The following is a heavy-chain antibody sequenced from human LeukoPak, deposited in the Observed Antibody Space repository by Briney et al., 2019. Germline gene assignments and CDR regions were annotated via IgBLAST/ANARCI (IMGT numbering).Heavy chain of an antibody. D-gene: IGHD3/OR15-3a*01. CDR3: ASGHRAFDI. V-gene: IGHV4-38-2*02. CDR1: GYSISSGYY. J-gene: IGHJ3*02. Sequence: SETLSLTCTVSGYSISSGYYWGWIRQPPGKGLEWIGEINHSGSTNYNPSLKSRVTISVDTSKNQFSLKLSSVTAADTAVYYCASGHRAFDIWGQGTMVTVSS. CDR2: INHSGST.